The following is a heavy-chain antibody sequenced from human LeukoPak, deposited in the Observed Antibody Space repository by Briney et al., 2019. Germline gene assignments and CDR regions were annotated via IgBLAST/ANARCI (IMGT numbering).Heavy chain of an antibody. J-gene: IGHJ4*02. CDR2: ISSTGSYM. D-gene: IGHD6-19*01. CDR1: GFTFSSYA. CDR3: ARDVAAGAFDY. Sequence: GGSLRLSCAASGFTFSSYAMNWVRQAPGKGLEWVSSISSTGSYMSYADSVKGRFTISRDNAENSLYLQVSSLRAEDTAVYYCARDVAAGAFDYWGQGTLVTVSS. V-gene: IGHV3-21*01.